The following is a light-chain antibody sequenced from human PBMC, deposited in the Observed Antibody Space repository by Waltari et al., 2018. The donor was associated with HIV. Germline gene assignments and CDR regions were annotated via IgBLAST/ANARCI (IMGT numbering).Light chain of an antibody. CDR1: HVDGYN. J-gene: IGLJ2*01. V-gene: IGLV3-9*01. Sequence: SYELTQPLSVSVALGQTARIPCWGDHVDGYNVHWYRQKSGQAPLLVIYRDTNRPSGIPERFSGSNSGNTATLTISRVQAGDEADYHCQLWDSGTVVFGGGTKLTVL. CDR2: RDT. CDR3: QLWDSGTVV.